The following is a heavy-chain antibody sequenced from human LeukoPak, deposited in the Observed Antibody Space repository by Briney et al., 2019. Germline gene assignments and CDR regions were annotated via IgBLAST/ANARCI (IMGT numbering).Heavy chain of an antibody. D-gene: IGHD6-19*01. CDR2: IYHSGST. CDR3: ARVPLRLYSSGWYPNWFDP. J-gene: IGHJ5*02. Sequence: PSETLSLTCAVSGGSISSSNWWSWVRQPPGKGLEWIGEIYHSGSTNYNPSLKSRVTISVDTSKNQFSLKLSSVTAADTAVYYCARVPLRLYSSGWYPNWFDPWGQETLVTVSS. V-gene: IGHV4-4*02. CDR1: GGSISSSNW.